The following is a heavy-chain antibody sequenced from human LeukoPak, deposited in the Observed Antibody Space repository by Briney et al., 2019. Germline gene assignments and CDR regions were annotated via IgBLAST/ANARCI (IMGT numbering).Heavy chain of an antibody. V-gene: IGHV4-30-4*01. D-gene: IGHD2-15*01. CDR2: IYYSGST. CDR1: GGSISSGDYY. J-gene: IGHJ4*02. Sequence: SQTLSLTCTVSGGSISSGDYYWSWIRQPPGKGLEWIGYIYYSGSTYYNPSLKSRVTISVDTSKNQFSLKLNSVTAADTAVYYCVREILYCSGGSCYRGPFDNWAREPWSPSPQ. CDR3: VREILYCSGGSCYRGPFDN.